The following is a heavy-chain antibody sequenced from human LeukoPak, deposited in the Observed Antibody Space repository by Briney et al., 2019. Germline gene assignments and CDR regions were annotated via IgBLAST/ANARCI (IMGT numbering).Heavy chain of an antibody. D-gene: IGHD1-1*01. V-gene: IGHV4-39*07. CDR1: GGSISSSSYY. J-gene: IGHJ4*02. CDR2: IYYSGST. CDR3: ARGEGDNPINFDY. Sequence: SETLPLTCTVSGGSISSSSYYWGWIRQPPGTGLEWIGSIYYSGSTYYNPYLKSRVTISVDTSKNQFSLNLSSVTAAYTAGYRWARGEGDNPINFDYRGQGTLVTVSS.